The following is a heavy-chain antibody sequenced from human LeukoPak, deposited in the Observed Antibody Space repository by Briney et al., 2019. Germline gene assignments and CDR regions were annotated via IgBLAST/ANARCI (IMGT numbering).Heavy chain of an antibody. Sequence: SETLSLTCAVSGYSISSGYYWGWIRQPPGKGPEWIGSIYHSGSTYYNPSLKSRVTISVDTSKNQFSLKLSSVTAADTAVYYCARWDSGYDYFDYWGQGTLVTVSS. CDR3: ARWDSGYDYFDY. V-gene: IGHV4-38-2*01. CDR2: IYHSGST. D-gene: IGHD5-12*01. CDR1: GYSISSGYY. J-gene: IGHJ4*02.